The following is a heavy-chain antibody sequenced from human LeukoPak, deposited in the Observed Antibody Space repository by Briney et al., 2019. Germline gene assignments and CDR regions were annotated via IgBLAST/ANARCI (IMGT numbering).Heavy chain of an antibody. CDR3: AKDLRDYDSSDYYIRTYYYYGMDV. J-gene: IGHJ6*02. CDR1: GFTFSSYA. Sequence: PGGSLRLSCAASGFTFSSYAMSWVRQAPGKGLEWVSAISGSGGSTYYADSVKGRFTISRDNSKNTLYLQMNSLRAEDTAVYYCAKDLRDYDSSDYYIRTYYYYGMDVWGQGTTVTVSS. V-gene: IGHV3-23*01. CDR2: ISGSGGST. D-gene: IGHD3-22*01.